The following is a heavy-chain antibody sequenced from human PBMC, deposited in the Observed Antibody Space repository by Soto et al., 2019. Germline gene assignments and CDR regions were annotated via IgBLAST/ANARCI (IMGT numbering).Heavy chain of an antibody. Sequence: SETLSLTCTVSGGSISSSSYYWGWIRQPPGKGLEWIGSIYYSGSTYYNPSLKSRVTISVDTSKNQFSLKLSSVTAADTAVYYCARVYSSSLGITQKIDYWGQGTLVTVSS. CDR1: GGSISSSSYY. CDR3: ARVYSSSLGITQKIDY. V-gene: IGHV4-39*01. J-gene: IGHJ4*02. CDR2: IYYSGST. D-gene: IGHD6-13*01.